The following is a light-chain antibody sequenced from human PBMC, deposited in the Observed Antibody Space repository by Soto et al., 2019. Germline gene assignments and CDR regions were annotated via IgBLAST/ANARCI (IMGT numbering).Light chain of an antibody. V-gene: IGKV3-20*01. Sequence: EIVLTQSPGTLSLSPGERATLSCRASQSVSSIYLAWYQQKPGQAPRLIIYGASSRATGIPGRFSGSGSGADFTLTISRLDPEDFAVYYCQQYGSSPFGFGPGTKVDIK. CDR1: QSVSSIY. CDR3: QQYGSSPFG. CDR2: GAS. J-gene: IGKJ3*01.